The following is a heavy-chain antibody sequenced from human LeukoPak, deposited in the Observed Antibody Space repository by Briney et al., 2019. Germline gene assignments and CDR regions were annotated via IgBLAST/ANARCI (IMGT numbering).Heavy chain of an antibody. V-gene: IGHV3-7*01. CDR1: GFTFNRYW. CDR2: IKQDGSEK. Sequence: GGALRLSCAASGFTFNRYWMSWGRQAPGKGLEWVANIKQDGSEKNYVDSVKGRFTISRDNAKNSLYLQMNTLGAEDTAVYYCARTNWNYVDYWGQGTLVTVSS. D-gene: IGHD1-1*01. CDR3: ARTNWNYVDY. J-gene: IGHJ4*02.